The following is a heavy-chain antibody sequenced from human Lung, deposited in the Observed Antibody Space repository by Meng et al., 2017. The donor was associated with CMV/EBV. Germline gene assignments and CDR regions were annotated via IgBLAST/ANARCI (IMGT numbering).Heavy chain of an antibody. CDR3: ARVPHQDHFDY. CDR2: IYYSGST. Sequence: SETLSLTCIVSGGSISRGDYYWSWIRQTPGKGLEWIGYIYYSGSTYYNPSLKSRVTISVDTSKNQFSLKLRSVTAADTAVYYCARVPHQDHFDYWGQGTLVTVSS. J-gene: IGHJ4*02. V-gene: IGHV4-30-4*08. CDR1: GGSISRGDYY.